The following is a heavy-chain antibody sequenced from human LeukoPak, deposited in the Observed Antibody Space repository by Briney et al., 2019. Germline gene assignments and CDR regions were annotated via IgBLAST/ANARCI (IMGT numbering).Heavy chain of an antibody. V-gene: IGHV4-4*07. J-gene: IGHJ3*02. CDR1: GGSISSYY. CDR3: AGGFTVTEAFDI. Sequence: SETLSLTCTVSGGSISSYYWSWIRQPAGKGLEWIGRIYTSGSTNYNPSLKSRVTMSVDTSKNQFSLKLSSVTAADTAVYYCAGGFTVTEAFDIWGQGTMVTVSS. CDR2: IYTSGST. D-gene: IGHD4-17*01.